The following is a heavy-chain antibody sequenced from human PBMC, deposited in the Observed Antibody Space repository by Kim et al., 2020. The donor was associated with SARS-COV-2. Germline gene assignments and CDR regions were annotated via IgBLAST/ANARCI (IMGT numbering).Heavy chain of an antibody. CDR3: ATGVEQTGYSSSWYRVRWFDP. CDR1: GYTLTELS. D-gene: IGHD6-13*01. J-gene: IGHJ5*02. V-gene: IGHV1-24*01. CDR2: FDPEDGET. Sequence: ASVKVSCKVSGYTLTELSMHWVRQAPGKGLEWMGGFDPEDGETIYAQKFQGRVTMTEDTSTDTAYMELSSLRSEDTAVYYCATGVEQTGYSSSWYRVRWFDPWGQGTLVTVSS.